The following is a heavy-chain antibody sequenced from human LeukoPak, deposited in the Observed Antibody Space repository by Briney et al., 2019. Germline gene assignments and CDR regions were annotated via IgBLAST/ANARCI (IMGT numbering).Heavy chain of an antibody. V-gene: IGHV3-33*06. D-gene: IGHD3-22*01. CDR2: IWYDGSIK. CDR1: GFTFSSYG. CDR3: AKDGKAYYYDSSGPLDY. Sequence: GGSLRLSCAASGFTFSSYGMHWVRQAPGKGLEWVAVIWYDGSIKYYADSVKGRFTISRDNSKNTLYLQMNSLRAEDTAVYYCAKDGKAYYYDSSGPLDYWGQGTLVTVSS. J-gene: IGHJ4*02.